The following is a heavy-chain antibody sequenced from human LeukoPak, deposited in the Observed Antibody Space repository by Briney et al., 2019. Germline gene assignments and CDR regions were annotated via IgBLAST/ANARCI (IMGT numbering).Heavy chain of an antibody. CDR1: GFTVSNYY. CDR2: VYSGGAT. V-gene: IGHV3-53*01. CDR3: AKDLDATVASFDY. Sequence: GGSLRLSCAVSGFTVSNYYMSWVRQAPGRGLEWVSVVYSGGATAYADSVKGRFTISRDNSKNTLYLQMNSLRAEDTAVYYCAKDLDATVASFDYWGQGTLVTVSS. D-gene: IGHD4-23*01. J-gene: IGHJ4*02.